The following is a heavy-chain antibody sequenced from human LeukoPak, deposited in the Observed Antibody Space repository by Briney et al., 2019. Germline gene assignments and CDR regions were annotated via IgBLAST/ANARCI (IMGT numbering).Heavy chain of an antibody. V-gene: IGHV4-4*02. CDR3: ARRSPHQITLKYYFDY. CDR1: GGSISSSNW. CDR2: IYHSGST. Sequence: PSETLSLTCAVSGGSISSSNWWSWVRQPPGKGLEWIGEIYHSGSTNYNPSLKSRVTISVDKSKNQFSLKLSSVTAADTAVYYCARRSPHQITLKYYFDYWGQGTLVTVSS. D-gene: IGHD3-16*01. J-gene: IGHJ4*02.